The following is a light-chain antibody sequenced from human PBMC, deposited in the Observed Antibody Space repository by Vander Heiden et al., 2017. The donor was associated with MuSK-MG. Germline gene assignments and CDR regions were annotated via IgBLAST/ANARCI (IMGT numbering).Light chain of an antibody. Sequence: DIQMTQSPSSLSASVGDRVTITCRASQSISSYLNWYQQKPGKAPKLLIYAASSLQRGVPSRFSGSGSGTDFTLTMSSLQPEDFATYYCPQSYSTAMYTFGQGTKLEIK. J-gene: IGKJ2*01. V-gene: IGKV1-39*01. CDR2: AAS. CDR1: QSISSY. CDR3: PQSYSTAMYT.